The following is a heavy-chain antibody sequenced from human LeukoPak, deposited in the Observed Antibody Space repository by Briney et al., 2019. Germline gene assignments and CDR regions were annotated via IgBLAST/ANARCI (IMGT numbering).Heavy chain of an antibody. J-gene: IGHJ4*02. Sequence: GGSLRLSCAASGFTFSSYSLNWVRQAPGKGLEWVSYISSSSSTIYYADSVKGRFTISRDSAKNSLYLQMNSLRAEDTAVYYCARSSMYDSRCYPQLWGQGTLVTVSS. CDR2: ISSSSSTI. D-gene: IGHD3-22*01. CDR1: GFTFSSYS. V-gene: IGHV3-48*01. CDR3: ARSSMYDSRCYPQL.